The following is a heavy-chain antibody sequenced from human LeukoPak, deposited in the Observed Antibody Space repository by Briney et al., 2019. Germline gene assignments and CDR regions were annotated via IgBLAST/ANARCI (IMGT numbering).Heavy chain of an antibody. D-gene: IGHD3-3*01. CDR2: ISWNSGSI. Sequence: SGGSLRLSCAASGFTFDDYAMHWVRQAPGKGLEWVSGISWNSGSIGYADSVKGRFTISRDNAKNSLYLQMNSLRAEDTALYYCAKDISYSEEANAFDIWGQGTMVTVSS. CDR1: GFTFDDYA. V-gene: IGHV3-9*01. CDR3: AKDISYSEEANAFDI. J-gene: IGHJ3*02.